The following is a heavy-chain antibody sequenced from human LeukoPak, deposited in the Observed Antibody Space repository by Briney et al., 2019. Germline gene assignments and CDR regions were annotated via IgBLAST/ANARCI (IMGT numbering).Heavy chain of an antibody. J-gene: IGHJ6*02. Sequence: GGSLRLSCAASGFTFSSYSMNWVRQAPGKGLEWVSSISSSSSYIYYADSVKGRFTISRDNAKNSLYLQMNSLRAEDTAVYYCARFCTVGCMPLYYYYGMDVWGQGTTVTVSS. CDR1: GFTFSSYS. CDR3: ARFCTVGCMPLYYYYGMDV. D-gene: IGHD2-8*01. V-gene: IGHV3-21*01. CDR2: ISSSSSYI.